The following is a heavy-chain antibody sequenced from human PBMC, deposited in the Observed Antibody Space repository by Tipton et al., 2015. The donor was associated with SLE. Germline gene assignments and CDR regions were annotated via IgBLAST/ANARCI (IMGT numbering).Heavy chain of an antibody. CDR1: GFTFTKYG. CDR2: IQYDGIDK. D-gene: IGHD5-24*01. Sequence: SLRLSCAASGFTFTKYGMHWVRRAPGKGLEWVAFIQYDGIDKLYADSVKGRFTISRDNSKNTLYLQMNSLRTEDTAVYYCAKDGEELAYYFDYWDQGSLVTVSS. V-gene: IGHV3-30*02. J-gene: IGHJ4*02. CDR3: AKDGEELAYYFDY.